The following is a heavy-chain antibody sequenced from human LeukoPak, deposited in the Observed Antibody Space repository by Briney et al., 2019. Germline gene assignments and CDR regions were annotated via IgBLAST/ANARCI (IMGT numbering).Heavy chain of an antibody. Sequence: GASVKVSCKASGGTFSSYAISWVRQAPGQGLEWMGGIIPIFGTANYAQKFQGRVTITADESTSTAYMELSSLRSEDTAVYYCARGGKPVTMVRGVPKTRLDYWGQGTLVTVSS. CDR1: GGTFSSYA. CDR2: IIPIFGTA. D-gene: IGHD3-10*01. V-gene: IGHV1-69*13. CDR3: ARGGKPVTMVRGVPKTRLDY. J-gene: IGHJ4*02.